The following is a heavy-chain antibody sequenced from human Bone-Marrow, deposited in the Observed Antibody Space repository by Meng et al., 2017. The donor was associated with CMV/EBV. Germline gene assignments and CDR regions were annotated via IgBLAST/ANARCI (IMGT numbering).Heavy chain of an antibody. D-gene: IGHD2/OR15-2a*01. CDR3: ARQILSSYYFDY. V-gene: IGHV1-2*02. CDR2: INPSSGGT. CDR1: GYPFTDHY. Sequence: SCKASGYPFTDHYMHWVRQAPGQGPEWMGWINPSSGGTRYAQNFQGRVTMTTDTSISTAYMDLNRLTSDDTAVYYCARQILSSYYFDYWGQGTLVTVSS. J-gene: IGHJ4*02.